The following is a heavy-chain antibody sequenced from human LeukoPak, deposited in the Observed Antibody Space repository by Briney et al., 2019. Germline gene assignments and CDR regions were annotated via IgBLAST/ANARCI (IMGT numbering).Heavy chain of an antibody. V-gene: IGHV4-59*08. CDR1: GGSISSFY. J-gene: IGHJ4*02. D-gene: IGHD6-19*01. CDR3: ARYSSGWYSGY. Sequence: SETLSLTCTVSGGSISSFYWSWIRQPPGKGLEWIGYIYYSGGTNYNPSLKSRVTISVDTSKNQFSLKLSSVTAADTAVYYCARYSSGWYSGYWGQGTLVTVSS. CDR2: IYYSGGT.